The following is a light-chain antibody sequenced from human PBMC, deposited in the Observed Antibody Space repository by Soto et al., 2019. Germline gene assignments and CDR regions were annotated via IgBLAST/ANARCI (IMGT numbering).Light chain of an antibody. CDR1: SSDVGANNY. J-gene: IGLJ1*01. V-gene: IGLV2-8*01. Sequence: QSALTQPPSASGSPGQSVTISCTGTSSDVGANNYVSWYQQHPGKASKLMIYEVTKRPSGVPDRFSGSKSGNTASLTVSGLQAEDEADYYCSSYAGANRVFGTGTKLTVL. CDR3: SSYAGANRV. CDR2: EVT.